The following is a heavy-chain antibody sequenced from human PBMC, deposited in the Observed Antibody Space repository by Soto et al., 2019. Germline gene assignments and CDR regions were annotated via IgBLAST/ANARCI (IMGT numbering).Heavy chain of an antibody. CDR3: ARIKINSSSAVFSYYYYYMDV. D-gene: IGHD6-6*01. CDR1: GGSISSYY. Sequence: SETLSLTCTVSGGSISSYYWSWIRQPPGKGLEWIGYIYYSGSTNYNPSLKSRVTISVDTSKNQFSLKLSSVTAADTAVYYCARIKINSSSAVFSYYYYYMDVWGKGTTVTVSS. J-gene: IGHJ6*03. CDR2: IYYSGST. V-gene: IGHV4-59*08.